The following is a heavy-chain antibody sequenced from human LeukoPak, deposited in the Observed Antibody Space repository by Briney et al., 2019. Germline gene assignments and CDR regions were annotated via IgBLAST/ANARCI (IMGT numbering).Heavy chain of an antibody. CDR2: ISGGGGST. Sequence: GGSLRLSCAASGFTFSSYVMNWVRRAPGKGLEWVSVISGGGGSTYYADSVKGRFTISRDNSKNTLFLRMNSLRAEDTAVYYCAKGGYCSSTSCYVGWFDPWGQGTLVTVSS. J-gene: IGHJ5*02. CDR1: GFTFSSYV. D-gene: IGHD2-2*01. V-gene: IGHV3-23*01. CDR3: AKGGYCSSTSCYVGWFDP.